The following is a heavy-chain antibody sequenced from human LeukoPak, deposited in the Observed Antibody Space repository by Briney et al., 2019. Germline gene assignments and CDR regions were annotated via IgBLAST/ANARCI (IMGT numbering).Heavy chain of an antibody. Sequence: TSETLSLTCTVSGGSISSYYWSWIRQPPGKGLEWIGYIYYSGSTNYNPSLKSRVTISVDTSKNQFSLKLSSVTAADTAVYYCARERGYNAFDIWGQGTMVTVSS. V-gene: IGHV4-59*01. D-gene: IGHD5-18*01. J-gene: IGHJ3*02. CDR2: IYYSGST. CDR1: GGSISSYY. CDR3: ARERGYNAFDI.